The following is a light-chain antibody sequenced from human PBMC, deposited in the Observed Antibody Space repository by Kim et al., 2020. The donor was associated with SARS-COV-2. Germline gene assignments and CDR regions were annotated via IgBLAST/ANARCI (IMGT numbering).Light chain of an antibody. Sequence: QSVLTQPPSVSETPGQRVTISCTGSNSNIGAGYGIHWYQQLPGTAPKLLIYDNNHRPSGVPDRFSGSKSGTSASLAITGLQAEDEADYYCQSYDSSLSGMYVFGTGTKVTVL. V-gene: IGLV1-40*01. CDR1: NSNIGAGYG. CDR3: QSYDSSLSGMYV. CDR2: DNN. J-gene: IGLJ1*01.